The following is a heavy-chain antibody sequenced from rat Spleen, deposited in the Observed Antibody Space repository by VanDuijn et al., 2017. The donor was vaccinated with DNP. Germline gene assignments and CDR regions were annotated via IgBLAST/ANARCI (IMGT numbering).Heavy chain of an antibody. J-gene: IGHJ3*01. CDR2: VQSGGST. CDR1: GFSLTSYH. D-gene: IGHD1-9*01. V-gene: IGHV2-27*01. CDR3: ARSHTTGLTWFAY. Sequence: QVQLKESGPGLVQPSQTLSLTCTVSGFSLTSYHVHWVRQPPGKGLEWMGRVQSGGSTDYNSGLKSRLSISRDTSERQVFLKMNSLQTEDTAMYFCARSHTTGLTWFAYWGQGTLVTVSS.